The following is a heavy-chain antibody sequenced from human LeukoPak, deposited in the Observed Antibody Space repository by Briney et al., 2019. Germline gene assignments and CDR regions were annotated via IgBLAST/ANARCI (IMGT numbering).Heavy chain of an antibody. V-gene: IGHV1-18*04. D-gene: IGHD6-19*01. CDR2: ISAYNGNT. CDR1: GYTFTGYY. CDR3: ARDQGSIAVADY. Sequence: ASVKVSCKASGYTFTGYYMHWVRQAPGQGLEWMGWISAYNGNTNYAQKLQGRVTMTTDTSTSTAYMELRSLRSDDTAVYYCARDQGSIAVADYWGQGTLVTVSS. J-gene: IGHJ4*02.